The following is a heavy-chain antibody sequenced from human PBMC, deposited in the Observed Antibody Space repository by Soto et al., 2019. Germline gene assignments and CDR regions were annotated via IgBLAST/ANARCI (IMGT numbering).Heavy chain of an antibody. V-gene: IGHV4-4*07. D-gene: IGHD4-17*01. CDR3: ASTGNYGDYGMDV. J-gene: IGHJ6*02. Sequence: PSETLSLTCTVSGGSISSYYWSWIRQPAGKGLEWIGRIYTSGSTNYNPSLKSRVTMSVDTSKNQFFLKLSSVTAADTAVYYCASTGNYGDYGMDVWGQGTTVTVSS. CDR2: IYTSGST. CDR1: GGSISSYY.